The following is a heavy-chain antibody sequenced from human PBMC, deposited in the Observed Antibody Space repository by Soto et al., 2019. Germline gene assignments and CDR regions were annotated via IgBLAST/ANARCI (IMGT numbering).Heavy chain of an antibody. CDR3: ARARATIAAAAIFDC. V-gene: IGHV4-4*02. D-gene: IGHD6-13*01. Sequence: QVQLQESGPGLVKPSGTLSLTCAVSGGSISTSNWWSWVRQPPGKGLEWIGEVYRTGSTNYNPSLESRLTISVDKSKNQFSLKLTSVTAADTAVYYCARARATIAAAAIFDCWGQGTPGHRLL. CDR1: GGSISTSNW. CDR2: VYRTGST. J-gene: IGHJ4*02.